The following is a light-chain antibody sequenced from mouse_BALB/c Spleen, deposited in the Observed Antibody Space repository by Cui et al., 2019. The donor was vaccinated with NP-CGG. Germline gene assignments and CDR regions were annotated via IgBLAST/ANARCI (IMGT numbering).Light chain of an antibody. J-gene: IGLJ1*01. CDR1: TGAVTTSNY. CDR2: GTN. CDR3: ALWYSNHWV. Sequence: QAVVTQESELTTSPGETVKLTCRSSTGAVTTSNYANWVQEKPDHLFTGLIGGTNNRVPGVPARFSGSLIGDKAALTITGAQTEDDAIYFCALWYSNHWVFGGGTKLTVL. V-gene: IGLV1*01.